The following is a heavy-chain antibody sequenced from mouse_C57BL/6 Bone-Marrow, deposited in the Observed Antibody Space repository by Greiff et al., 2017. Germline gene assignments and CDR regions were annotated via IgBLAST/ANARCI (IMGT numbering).Heavy chain of an antibody. D-gene: IGHD2-5*01. V-gene: IGHV10-3*01. Sequence: EVHLVESGGGLVQPKGSLKLSCAASGFTFNTYAMPWVRQAPGKGLEWVARIRSKSSNYATYYADSVKDRFTISRDDSQSMLYLQMNSLKTEDTAMYYCVRDDHYSNYEGPVAYWGKGTLVTVYA. CDR1: GFTFNTYA. CDR3: VRDDHYSNYEGPVAY. CDR2: IRSKSSNYAT. J-gene: IGHJ3*01.